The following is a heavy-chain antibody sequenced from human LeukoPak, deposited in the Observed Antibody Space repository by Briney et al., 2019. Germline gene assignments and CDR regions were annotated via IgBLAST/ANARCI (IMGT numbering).Heavy chain of an antibody. CDR3: AKGERGKYQLLDY. D-gene: IGHD2-2*01. J-gene: IGHJ4*02. CDR2: ISGSGGST. Sequence: GGSLRLSCAASGFTFDDYGMSWVRQAPGKGLEWVSAISGSGGSTYYADSVKGRFTISRDNSKNTLYLQMNSLRAEDTAVYYCAKGERGKYQLLDYWGQGTLITVSS. V-gene: IGHV3-23*01. CDR1: GFTFDDYG.